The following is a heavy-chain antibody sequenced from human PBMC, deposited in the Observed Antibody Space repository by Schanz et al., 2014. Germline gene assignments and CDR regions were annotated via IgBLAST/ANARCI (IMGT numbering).Heavy chain of an antibody. CDR1: GFSLNTYG. V-gene: IGHV3-33*01. Sequence: QAQLMESGGGVVQPGTSLILSCSVSGFSLNTYGIHWFRQPAGKGLEWVAVIWNNGVTKYYADSVRGRFPISRDRFQNTLYLRMSSLRAEDTAVYYCARPRCDYGEGDYWGQGTLVTVSS. CDR2: IWNNGVTK. D-gene: IGHD4-17*01. CDR3: ARPRCDYGEGDY. J-gene: IGHJ4*02.